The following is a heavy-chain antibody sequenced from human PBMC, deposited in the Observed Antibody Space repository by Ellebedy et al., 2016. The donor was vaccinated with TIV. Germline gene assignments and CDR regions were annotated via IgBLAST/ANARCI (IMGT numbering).Heavy chain of an antibody. CDR3: AKASGMDV. J-gene: IGHJ6*02. CDR1: GFTFSSYA. V-gene: IGHV3-23*01. Sequence: GESLKISCAASGFTFSSYAMSWVRQAPGKGLEWVSSISAGGGTTNYADSVKGRFTISRDNSKNTLYLQMNSLRAEDTAVYYCAKASGMDVWGQGTTVTVSS. CDR2: ISAGGGTT.